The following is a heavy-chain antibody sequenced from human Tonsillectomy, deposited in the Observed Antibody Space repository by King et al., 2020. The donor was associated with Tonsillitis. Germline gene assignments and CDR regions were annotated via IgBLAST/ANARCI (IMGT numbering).Heavy chain of an antibody. CDR1: GGTFSSYA. CDR3: ARAKEHDGIAPLGY. J-gene: IGHJ4*02. CDR2: IIPIFGTA. D-gene: IGHD6-6*01. V-gene: IGHV1-69*01. Sequence: QLVQSGAEVKKPGSSVKVSCKASGGTFSSYAISWVRQAPGQGLEWMGGIIPIFGTANYVQKFQGRVTITADESTSTAYMELSSLRSEDTAVYYCARAKEHDGIAPLGYWGQGTLVTVSS.